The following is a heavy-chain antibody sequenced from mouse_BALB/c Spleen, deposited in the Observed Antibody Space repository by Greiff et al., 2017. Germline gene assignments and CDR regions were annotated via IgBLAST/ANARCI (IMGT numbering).Heavy chain of an antibody. D-gene: IGHD1-1*01. CDR1: GYSFTGYT. CDR3: AREEGYYGSRAPWFAY. Sequence: EVQLQQSGPELVKPGASMKISCKASGYSFTGYTMNWVKQSHGKNLEWIGLINPYNGGTSYNQKFKGKATLTVDKSSSTAYMELLSLTSEDSAVYYCAREEGYYGSRAPWFAYWGQGTLVTVSA. CDR2: INPYNGGT. J-gene: IGHJ3*01. V-gene: IGHV1-18*01.